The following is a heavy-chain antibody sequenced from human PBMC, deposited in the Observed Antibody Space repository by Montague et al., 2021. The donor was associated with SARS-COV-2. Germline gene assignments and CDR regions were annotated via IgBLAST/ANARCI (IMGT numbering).Heavy chain of an antibody. CDR2: MYYTGTT. D-gene: IGHD1-26*01. CDR1: GDFITSTVSY. J-gene: IGHJ6*02. V-gene: IGHV4-39*01. Sequence: SETLSLTCTVSGDFITSTVSYWVWVRQSPGKGLEWIGNMYYTGTTYHNPSLTSRVTISVDTSKNQFSLRLDSVTAADTALYYCAGHFRPGATEGYYYGMDVWGQGTAVTVSS. CDR3: AGHFRPGATEGYYYGMDV.